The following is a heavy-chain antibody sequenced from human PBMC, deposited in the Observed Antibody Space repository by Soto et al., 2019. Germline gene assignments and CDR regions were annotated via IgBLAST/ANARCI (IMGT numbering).Heavy chain of an antibody. V-gene: IGHV1-18*01. D-gene: IGHD2-15*01. J-gene: IGHJ2*01. Sequence: QVQLVQSGAEVKKPGASVKVSCQASGYTFTNYAISWVRQAPGQGLEWMGWISASTRNTDQAQNFQGRVTMTIDTSTNTANMELRSLRSDDTAVYYCARCYCSVGSCYACWHFDLWGRGTLVTVS. CDR3: ARCYCSVGSCYACWHFDL. CDR2: ISASTRNT. CDR1: GYTFTNYA.